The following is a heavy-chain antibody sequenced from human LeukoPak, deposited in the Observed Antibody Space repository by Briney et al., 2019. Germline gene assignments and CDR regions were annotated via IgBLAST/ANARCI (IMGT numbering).Heavy chain of an antibody. CDR3: ARVERGYSNYAEYFQH. CDR2: IYYSGST. CDR1: GGSISSYY. D-gene: IGHD3-22*01. Sequence: SETLSLTYTVSGGSISSYYWSWIRQPPRKGLEWIGYIYYSGSTNYNPSLKSRVTISVDTSKNQFSLKLSSVTAADTAVYYCARVERGYSNYAEYFQHWGQGTLVTVSS. V-gene: IGHV4-59*01. J-gene: IGHJ1*01.